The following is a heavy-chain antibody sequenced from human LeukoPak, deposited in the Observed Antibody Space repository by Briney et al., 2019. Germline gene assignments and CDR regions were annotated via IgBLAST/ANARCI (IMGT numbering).Heavy chain of an antibody. CDR1: GCTFTSYG. Sequence: ASVKVSCKASGCTFTSYGISWVRQAPGQGLEWMGWISAYNGNTNYAQKLQGRVTMTTDTSTSTAYMELRSLRSDDTAVYYCAGDTRSEDYDSTLFDYWGQGTLVTVSS. CDR3: AGDTRSEDYDSTLFDY. CDR2: ISAYNGNT. V-gene: IGHV1-18*01. D-gene: IGHD3-22*01. J-gene: IGHJ4*02.